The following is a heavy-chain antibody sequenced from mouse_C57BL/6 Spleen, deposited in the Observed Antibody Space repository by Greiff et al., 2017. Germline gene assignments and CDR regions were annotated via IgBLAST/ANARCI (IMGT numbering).Heavy chain of an antibody. V-gene: IGHV1-36*01. CDR2: VYPYNGGT. D-gene: IGHD2-1*01. J-gene: IGHJ2*01. Sequence: VQLKQSGPVLVKPGPSVKISCKASGFTFTDYYMHWVKQSHGKSLEWIGLVYPYNGGTSYNQKFKGKATLTVDTSSSTAYMELNSLTSEDSAVYYWARGDYYGNYVFYFDYWGQGTTRTVSS. CDR3: ARGDYYGNYVFYFDY. CDR1: GFTFTDYY.